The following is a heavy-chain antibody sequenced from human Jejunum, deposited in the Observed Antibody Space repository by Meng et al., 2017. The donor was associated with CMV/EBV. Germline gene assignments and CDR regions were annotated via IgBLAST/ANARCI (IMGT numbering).Heavy chain of an antibody. Sequence: CGASGLTFGTFAMSWVRQAPGKGLEWVSAMTTDGKTYYADSVKGRFTISRDTSKNTLFLLMNNLRVEDSAMYYCANAPTRASGGTNYWGQGTLVTVSS. CDR2: MTTDGKT. D-gene: IGHD6-13*01. CDR3: ANAPTRASGGTNY. J-gene: IGHJ4*02. CDR1: GLTFGTFA. V-gene: IGHV3-23*01.